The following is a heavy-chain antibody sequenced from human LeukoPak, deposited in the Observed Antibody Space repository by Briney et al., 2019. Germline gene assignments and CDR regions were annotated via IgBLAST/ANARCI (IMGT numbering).Heavy chain of an antibody. Sequence: ASVKVSCKTSGYTFTNYDISWVRQATGQGLEWMGWMNPSSGNTGYAQKFQGRVTMTRNTSISTAYMELSSLRSEDTAVYYCAKIGYCSGGSCYRGAVGAFDIWGQGTMVTVSS. V-gene: IGHV1-8*01. J-gene: IGHJ3*02. CDR1: GYTFTNYD. CDR2: MNPSSGNT. CDR3: AKIGYCSGGSCYRGAVGAFDI. D-gene: IGHD2-15*01.